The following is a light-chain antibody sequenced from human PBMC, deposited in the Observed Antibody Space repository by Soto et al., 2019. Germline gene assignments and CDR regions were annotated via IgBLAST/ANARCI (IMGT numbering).Light chain of an antibody. CDR3: QQFGRP. J-gene: IGKJ1*01. CDR2: GAS. V-gene: IGKV3-20*01. Sequence: EIVLTQSPGTLSLSPGERATLSCRASQRLTSDYLAWYQQKPGQTPRLLIHGASSRATGIPDRFSGSGSGTDFTLTISRLEPEDSAFYYCQQFGRPFGQGTKVEIK. CDR1: QRLTSDY.